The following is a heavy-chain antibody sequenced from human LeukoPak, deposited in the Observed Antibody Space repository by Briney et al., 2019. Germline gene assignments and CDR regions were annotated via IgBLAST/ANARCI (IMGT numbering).Heavy chain of an antibody. D-gene: IGHD6-25*01. Sequence: GESLKISCAASGFTISSSQMHWVRQAPGKGLVWVSRILRDETHTNYADSVRGRFTISRDNANNMLFLQMNSLRGEDTAVYFCTRDPGSDSRDWYFDVWGRGTLVTVSS. CDR2: ILRDETHT. CDR3: TRDPGSDSRDWYFDV. J-gene: IGHJ2*01. CDR1: GFTISSSQ. V-gene: IGHV3-74*01.